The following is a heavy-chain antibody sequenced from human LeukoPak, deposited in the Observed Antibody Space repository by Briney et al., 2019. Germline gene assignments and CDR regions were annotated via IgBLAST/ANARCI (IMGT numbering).Heavy chain of an antibody. CDR3: AGGPGWYDSSVYFHYMDV. J-gene: IGHJ6*03. D-gene: IGHD3-22*01. CDR1: GGSISSYY. CDR2: IYHSGST. Sequence: SETLSLTCTVSGGSISSYYWSWIRQPPGKGLEWIGYIYHSGSTKYNPSLKSRVTISVDTSKNQFSLKLSSVTAADTAVYYCAGGPGWYDSSVYFHYMDVWDKGTTVTVSS. V-gene: IGHV4-59*01.